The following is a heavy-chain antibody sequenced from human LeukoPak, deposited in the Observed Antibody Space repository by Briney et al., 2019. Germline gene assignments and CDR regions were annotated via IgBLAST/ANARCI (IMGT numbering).Heavy chain of an antibody. V-gene: IGHV1-18*01. Sequence: PGRSLRLSCAASGFTFTSYGISWVRQAPGQGLEWMGWISAYNGNTNYAQKLQGRVTMTTDTSTSTAYMELRSLRSDDTAVYYCARDEEGSGQLPCDYWGQGTLVTVSS. CDR2: ISAYNGNT. CDR3: ARDEEGSGQLPCDY. J-gene: IGHJ4*02. CDR1: GFTFTSYG. D-gene: IGHD2-2*01.